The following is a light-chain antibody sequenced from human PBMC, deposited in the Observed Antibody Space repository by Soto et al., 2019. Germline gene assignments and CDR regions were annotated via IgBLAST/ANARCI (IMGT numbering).Light chain of an antibody. Sequence: DIQMTQSPSTLSASVGDKVTITCRASQSISSWLAWYQQKPGKAPKLLIFDASSLESGVPPRFSGSGSGTEFTLTISSLQPDDFAIYYCQQYNRYSRTFGQGTKVDIK. CDR2: DAS. V-gene: IGKV1-5*01. J-gene: IGKJ1*01. CDR3: QQYNRYSRT. CDR1: QSISSW.